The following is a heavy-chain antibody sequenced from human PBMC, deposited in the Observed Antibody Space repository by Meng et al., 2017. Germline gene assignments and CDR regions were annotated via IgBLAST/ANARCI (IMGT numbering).Heavy chain of an antibody. V-gene: IGHV3-33*01. CDR1: GFTFSSYG. D-gene: IGHD3-10*01. CDR2: IWYDGSNK. CDR3: ARDSYGSGSYLLDY. J-gene: IGHJ4*02. Sequence: QGRRLGTGGAGFQPGGSLRPSCAASGFTFSSYGMHWVRQAPGKGLEWVAVIWYDGSNKYYADSVKGRFTISRDNSKNTLYLQMNSLRAEDTAVYYCARDSYGSGSYLLDYWGQGTLVTVSS.